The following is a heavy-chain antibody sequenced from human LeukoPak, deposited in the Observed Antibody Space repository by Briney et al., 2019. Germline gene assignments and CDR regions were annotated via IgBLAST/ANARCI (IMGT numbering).Heavy chain of an antibody. CDR3: ARDLREEWLRLGDNFDY. V-gene: IGHV3-48*01. CDR1: GFTFSSYS. CDR2: ISSSSSTI. J-gene: IGHJ4*02. Sequence: GGSLRLSCAASGFTFSSYSMNWVRQAPGKGLEWVSYISSSSSTIYYADSVKGRFTISRDNAKNSLYQQMNSLRAEDTAVYYCARDLREEWLRLGDNFDYWGQGTLVTVSS. D-gene: IGHD5-12*01.